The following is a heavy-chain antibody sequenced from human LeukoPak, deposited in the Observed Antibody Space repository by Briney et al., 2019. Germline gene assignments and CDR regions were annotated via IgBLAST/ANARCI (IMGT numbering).Heavy chain of an antibody. J-gene: IGHJ4*02. CDR3: ARHGIAVAGIVDY. Sequence: SETLSLTCTVSGGSISSSSYYWGWIRQPPGKGLEWIGSIYYSGSTYYNPSLKSRVTISVDTSKNQFSLKLGSVTAADTAVYYCARHGIAVAGIVDYWGQGTLVTVSS. V-gene: IGHV4-39*01. CDR1: GGSISSSSYY. CDR2: IYYSGST. D-gene: IGHD6-19*01.